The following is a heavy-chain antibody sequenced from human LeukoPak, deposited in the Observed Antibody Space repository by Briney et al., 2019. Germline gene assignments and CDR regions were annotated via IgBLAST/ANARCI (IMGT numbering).Heavy chain of an antibody. V-gene: IGHV1-69*01. J-gene: IGHJ4*02. D-gene: IGHD5-24*01. CDR1: GGTFSSYA. CDR2: IIPIFGTA. Sequence: SVRVSCKASGGTFSSYAISWVRQAPGQGLEWMGGIIPIFGTANYAQKFQGRVTITADESTSTAYMELSSLRSEDTAVYYCARMATSSPYYFDYWGQGTLVTVSS. CDR3: ARMATSSPYYFDY.